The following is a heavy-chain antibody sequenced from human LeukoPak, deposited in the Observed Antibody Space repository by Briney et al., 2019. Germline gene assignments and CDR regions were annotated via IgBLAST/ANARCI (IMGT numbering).Heavy chain of an antibody. Sequence: PGGSLRLSCAASGFTVSSNYMSWVRQAPGKGVEWVSVIFSGVGTYYADSVKGRFTISRDNSKDTLYLQMNNLRAEDTAMYYCASGSGSYRTPYYSMDVWGKGTRVTVSS. CDR1: GFTVSSNY. J-gene: IGHJ6*03. CDR2: IFSGVGT. CDR3: ASGSGSYRTPYYSMDV. V-gene: IGHV3-53*01. D-gene: IGHD3-10*01.